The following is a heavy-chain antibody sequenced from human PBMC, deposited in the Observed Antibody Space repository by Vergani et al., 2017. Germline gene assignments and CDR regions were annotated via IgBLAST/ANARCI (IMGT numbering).Heavy chain of an antibody. CDR1: GFSFSSFG. D-gene: IGHD3-10*01. Sequence: VQLVESGGGVVQPGGSLRLSCAASGFSFSSFGMHWVRQAPGKGLEWVTFIRYDGSNKYYADSVKGRFTISRDNSKNTVYLQMNSLRTGDTAVYYCAKDGLAYGSGSWYYWGRGTLVTVSS. J-gene: IGHJ4*02. CDR2: IRYDGSNK. V-gene: IGHV3-30*02. CDR3: AKDGLAYGSGSWYY.